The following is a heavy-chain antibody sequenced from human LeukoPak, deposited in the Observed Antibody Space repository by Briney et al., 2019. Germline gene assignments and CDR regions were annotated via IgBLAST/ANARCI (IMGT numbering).Heavy chain of an antibody. D-gene: IGHD2-2*01. J-gene: IGHJ4*02. CDR2: IIPIFGTA. V-gene: IGHV1-69*05. Sequence: SVKVSCKASGGTFSSYAISWVRQAPGQGLEWMGGIIPIFGTANYAQKFQGRVTMTRDTSTSTVYMELSSLRSEDTAVYYCARDRGVVVVPAANYFDYWGQGTLVTVSS. CDR1: GGTFSSYA. CDR3: ARDRGVVVVPAANYFDY.